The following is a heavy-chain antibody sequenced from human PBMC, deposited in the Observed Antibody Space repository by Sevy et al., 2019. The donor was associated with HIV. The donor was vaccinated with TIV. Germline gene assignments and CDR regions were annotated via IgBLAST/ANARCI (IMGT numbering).Heavy chain of an antibody. Sequence: GGSLRLSCAASGFTFSSYAMSWVRQAPGKGLEWVSAISGSGSSTYYADSVKGRFTISGDNSKNTQYLQMNSLRAEDTAVYYCAKGYCSGGSCYHFDYLGQGTLVTVSS. D-gene: IGHD2-15*01. CDR3: AKGYCSGGSCYHFDY. CDR2: ISGSGSST. V-gene: IGHV3-23*01. J-gene: IGHJ4*02. CDR1: GFTFSSYA.